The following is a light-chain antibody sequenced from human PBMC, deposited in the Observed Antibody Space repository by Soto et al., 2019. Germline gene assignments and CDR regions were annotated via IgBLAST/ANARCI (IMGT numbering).Light chain of an antibody. CDR3: SSYTSSSTLV. V-gene: IGLV2-14*01. CDR1: SSDVGGYNY. CDR2: DVS. Sequence: ALTQPASVSGSPGQSITISCTGTSSDVGGYNYVSWYQQHPGKAPKLMIYDVSNRPSGVSNRFSGSKSGNTASLTISGLQAEDEADYYCSSYTSSSTLVFGGGTKMTVL. J-gene: IGLJ2*01.